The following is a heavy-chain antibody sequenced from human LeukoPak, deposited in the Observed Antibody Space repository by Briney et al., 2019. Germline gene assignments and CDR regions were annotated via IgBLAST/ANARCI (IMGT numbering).Heavy chain of an antibody. CDR2: IIPIFGTA. CDR1: GGTFSSYA. CDR3: ARGAGDYWYFDL. J-gene: IGHJ2*01. V-gene: IGHV1-69*13. Sequence: SVKVSCKASGGTFSSYAISWVRQAPGQGLEWMGGIIPIFGTANYAQKFQGRVTITADESMCTAYMELSSLRSEDTAVYYCARGAGDYWYFDLWGRGTLVTVSS. D-gene: IGHD4-17*01.